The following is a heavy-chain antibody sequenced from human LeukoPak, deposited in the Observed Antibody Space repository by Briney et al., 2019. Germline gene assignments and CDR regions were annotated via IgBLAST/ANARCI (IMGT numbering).Heavy chain of an antibody. J-gene: IGHJ4*02. CDR2: IYVNGFT. CDR3: AGGGTQSLVVFDY. D-gene: IGHD1-26*01. Sequence: SETLSLTCSVSIDSLSSYYWNCIRQSAGKGLEWIGRIYVNGFTDYNPSLRGRVTMSIDTSNKRFSMKLSSVTAADTAVYFCAGGGTQSLVVFDYWGQGNRVTVSS. CDR1: IDSLSSYY. V-gene: IGHV4-4*07.